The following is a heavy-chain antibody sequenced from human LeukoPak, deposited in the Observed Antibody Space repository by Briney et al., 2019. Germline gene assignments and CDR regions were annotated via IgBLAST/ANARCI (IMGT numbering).Heavy chain of an antibody. CDR2: IYYSGST. D-gene: IGHD7-27*01. Sequence: SETLSLTCAVYGGSFSGYYWGWIRQPPGKGLEWIGSIYYSGSTYYNPSLKSRVTISVDTSKNQFPLKLSSVTAAGTAVYYCARREALWGYFDYWGQGTLVTVSS. CDR1: GGSFSGYY. J-gene: IGHJ4*02. CDR3: ARREALWGYFDY. V-gene: IGHV4-39*01.